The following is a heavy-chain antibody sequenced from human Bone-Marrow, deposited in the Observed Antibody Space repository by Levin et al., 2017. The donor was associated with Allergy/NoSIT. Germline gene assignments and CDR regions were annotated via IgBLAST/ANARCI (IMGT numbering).Heavy chain of an antibody. CDR1: SDSFAKYW. V-gene: IGHV5-51*01. Sequence: GESLKISCKTSSDSFAKYWIGRVRQMPGKGLEWMGIIYPGDSDTRYNPSFQAQVTISADKSISTAYLQWSSLRTSDTPTYYCAKGSDTIGYYFDFWGQRALVAVSS. CDR2: IYPGDSDT. D-gene: IGHD3-10*01. CDR3: AKGSDTIGYYFDF. J-gene: IGHJ4*02.